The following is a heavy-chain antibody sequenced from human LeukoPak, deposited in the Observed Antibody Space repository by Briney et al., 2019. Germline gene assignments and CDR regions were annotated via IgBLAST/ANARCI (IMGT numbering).Heavy chain of an antibody. V-gene: IGHV3-23*01. D-gene: IGHD2-2*01. CDR2: LSGSGYKT. J-gene: IGHJ4*02. Sequence: GGSLRLSCAASGFTFSIHALIWVREAPGKGLEWVSSLSGSGYKTYYAHSVKGRFTISRDNSKNTVYLQMNSLSAEDTAVYYCAKDPYGTMYFDYWGERTLVTVPS. CDR3: AKDPYGTMYFDY. CDR1: GFTFSIHA.